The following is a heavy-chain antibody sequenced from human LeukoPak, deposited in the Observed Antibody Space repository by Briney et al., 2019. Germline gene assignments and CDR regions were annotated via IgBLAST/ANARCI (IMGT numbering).Heavy chain of an antibody. CDR1: GYTFTGYY. D-gene: IGHD2-8*01. J-gene: IGHJ1*01. Sequence: ASVKVSCKASGYTFTGYYMHWVRLAPGQGLEWTGWINPNTGGTNFAQKFQGRVTMTRDTSISSAYMELNSLRSDDTAVYYCARAYGSNYFEDWGQGTLVTVSS. CDR2: INPNTGGT. CDR3: ARAYGSNYFED. V-gene: IGHV1-2*02.